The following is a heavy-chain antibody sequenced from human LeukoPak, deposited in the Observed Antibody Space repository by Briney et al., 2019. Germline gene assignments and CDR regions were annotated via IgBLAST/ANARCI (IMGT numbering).Heavy chain of an antibody. D-gene: IGHD3-22*01. J-gene: IGHJ4*02. CDR1: GFTFSSYW. CDR3: ARANDYYDSSGYYFKYYFDY. CDR2: IKQDGSEK. V-gene: IGHV3-7*01. Sequence: GGSLRLSCAASGFTFSSYWMSWVRQAPGKGLEWVATIKQDGSEKYYVDSVKGRFTISRDNAKNSLYLQMNSLRAEDTAVYYCARANDYYDSSGYYFKYYFDYWGQGTLVTVSS.